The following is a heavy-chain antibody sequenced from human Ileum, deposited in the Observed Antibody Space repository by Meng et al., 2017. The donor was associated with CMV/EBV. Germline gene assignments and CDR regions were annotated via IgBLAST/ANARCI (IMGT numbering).Heavy chain of an antibody. CDR3: ARGSGYSIYDD. V-gene: IGHV4-59*02. Sequence: SETLSLTCTVSGASVSENYCSWIRQSPGKGLEWIGYISYGEFTNYNPSLRSRVSISVDTSKNQLSLTLTSVTAADAAIYYCARGSGYSIYDDWGQGTLVNGSS. CDR2: ISYGEFT. CDR1: GASVSENY. J-gene: IGHJ4*02. D-gene: IGHD4-11*01.